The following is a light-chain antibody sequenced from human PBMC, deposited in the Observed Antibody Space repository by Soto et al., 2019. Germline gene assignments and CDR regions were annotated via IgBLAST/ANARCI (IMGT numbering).Light chain of an antibody. CDR1: QSVLYSSNNKNY. V-gene: IGKV4-1*01. J-gene: IGKJ1*01. CDR3: QQYFSAPGT. Sequence: DIVMTQSPDSLAVSLGERATLSCKSGQSVLYSSNNKNYLAWYQQRPGQAPKLLIYWASTRESGVPDRFSGSGSGTDFTPTISSLQAEDVAVYYCQQYFSAPGTFGQGTRVEIK. CDR2: WAS.